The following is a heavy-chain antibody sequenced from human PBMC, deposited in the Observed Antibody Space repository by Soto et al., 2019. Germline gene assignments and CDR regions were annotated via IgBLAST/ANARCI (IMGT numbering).Heavy chain of an antibody. Sequence: GGFLRLSCAASGFTFSSYGMHWVRQAPGKGLEWVEVISYDGSNKYYADSVKGRFTISRDNSKNTLYLQMNSLRAEDTAVYYCARESVGAPDYWGQGTLVTVSS. D-gene: IGHD1-26*01. V-gene: IGHV3-30-3*01. CDR1: GFTFSSYG. CDR3: ARESVGAPDY. J-gene: IGHJ4*02. CDR2: ISYDGSNK.